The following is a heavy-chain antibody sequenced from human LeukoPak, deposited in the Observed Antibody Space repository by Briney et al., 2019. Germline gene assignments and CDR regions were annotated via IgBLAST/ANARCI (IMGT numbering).Heavy chain of an antibody. V-gene: IGHV1-3*02. Sequence: ASVKVSCKASGYTFTSYAMHWVRQAPGQRLEWMGWSNAGNGNTKYSQEFQGRVTITRDTSASTVYMELSSLRSEDTAVYYCARVVAPLGDYYYYYGMDVWGKGTTVTVS. CDR3: ARVVAPLGDYYYYYGMDV. CDR1: GYTFTSYA. J-gene: IGHJ6*04. D-gene: IGHD2-15*01. CDR2: SNAGNGNT.